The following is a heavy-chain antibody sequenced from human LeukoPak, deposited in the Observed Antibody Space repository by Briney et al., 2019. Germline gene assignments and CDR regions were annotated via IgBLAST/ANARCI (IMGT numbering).Heavy chain of an antibody. CDR2: IYYSGST. CDR3: ATRGDYCGGDCYPFDY. J-gene: IGHJ4*02. D-gene: IGHD2-21*02. CDR1: GVSISSGVHY. V-gene: IGHV4-30-4*01. Sequence: SETLSLTCTVSGVSISSGVHYWSWIRQPPGKGLEWIGYIYYSGSTYYNPSLKSRVTLSVDTSKNQFSLKLSSVTAADTAVYYCATRGDYCGGDCYPFDYWGQGTLVTVSS.